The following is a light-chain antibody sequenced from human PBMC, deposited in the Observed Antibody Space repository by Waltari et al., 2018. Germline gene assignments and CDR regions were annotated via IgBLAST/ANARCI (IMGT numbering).Light chain of an antibody. V-gene: IGLV2-14*03. CDR3: SSYTSTFTLVL. CDR1: SSDVGGYKY. Sequence: QSALTQPASVSGSPGQSITISCTGTSSDVGGYKYVSWYQQHPGKAPKLMIYDVTIRPSGVSNRFSGSKSGNTASLTISGLQAADEADYYCSSYTSTFTLVLFGGGTKLTVL. CDR2: DVT. J-gene: IGLJ2*01.